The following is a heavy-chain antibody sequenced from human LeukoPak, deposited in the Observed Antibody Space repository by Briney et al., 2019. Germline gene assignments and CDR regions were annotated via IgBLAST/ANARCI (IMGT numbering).Heavy chain of an antibody. CDR1: GGSISSYY. V-gene: IGHV4-59*08. D-gene: IGHD6-13*01. CDR2: IYYSGST. J-gene: IGHJ4*02. Sequence: PSETLSLTCTASGGSISSYYWSWIRQPPGKGLEWIGYIYYSGSTNYNPSLKTRVTISVDTSKNQFSLKLSSVTAADTAVYYCARLSGARIAAAGLFDYWGQGTLVTVSS. CDR3: ARLSGARIAAAGLFDY.